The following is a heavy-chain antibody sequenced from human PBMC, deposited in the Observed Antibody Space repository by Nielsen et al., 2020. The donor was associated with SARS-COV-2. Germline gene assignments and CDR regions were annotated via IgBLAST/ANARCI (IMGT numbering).Heavy chain of an antibody. D-gene: IGHD2-2*01. V-gene: IGHV1-18*01. CDR1: GYTFSRYG. J-gene: IGHJ5*02. CDR2: ISAYNGNR. Sequence: ASVKVSCKASGYTFSRYGISWVRQTPGQGLEWMGWISAYNGNRNYAQKVQGRVTMTTDTSTSTAYMELRSLRSDDTAVYYCATAPAAIRSNWFDPWGQGTLVTVSS. CDR3: ATAPAAIRSNWFDP.